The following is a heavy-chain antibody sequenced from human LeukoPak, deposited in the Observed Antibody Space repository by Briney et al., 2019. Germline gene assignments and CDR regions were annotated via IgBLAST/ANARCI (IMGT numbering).Heavy chain of an antibody. D-gene: IGHD5-18*01. CDR2: IYTSGST. Sequence: SQTLSLTCTVSGGSISSGSYYWSWIRQPAGKGLEWIGRIYTSGSTNYNPSLKSRVTISVDTSKNQFSLKLSSVTAADTAVYYCATGIGFAAMVPSRYWYFDRWGRGTLVTVSS. J-gene: IGHJ2*01. CDR1: GGSISSGSYY. CDR3: ATGIGFAAMVPSRYWYFDR. V-gene: IGHV4-61*02.